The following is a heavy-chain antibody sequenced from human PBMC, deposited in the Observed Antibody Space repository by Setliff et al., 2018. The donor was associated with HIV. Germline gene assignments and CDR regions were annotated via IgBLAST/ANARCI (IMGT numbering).Heavy chain of an antibody. D-gene: IGHD3-10*01. V-gene: IGHV1-58*02. Sequence: ASVKVSCKASGFTFTNSAMQWVRQARRQRLEWIGWIVVGSYNTNYAQKFQERVTITRDLSTSTAYMELSSLRSEDTAVYYCAAASNRRVRGVNLHYYYYMDVWGKGTTVTVSS. J-gene: IGHJ6*03. CDR2: IVVGSYNT. CDR3: AAASNRRVRGVNLHYYYYMDV. CDR1: GFTFTNSA.